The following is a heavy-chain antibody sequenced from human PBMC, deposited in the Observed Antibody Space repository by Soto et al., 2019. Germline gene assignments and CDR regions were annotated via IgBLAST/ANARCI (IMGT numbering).Heavy chain of an antibody. CDR3: ARSNIAAAAIDY. CDR1: GGSISSSSYY. Sequence: PSETLSLTCTVSGGSISSSSYYWSWIRQPPGKGLEWIGYIYYSGSPNYNPSLKSRVTISLDTSKNQFSLKLSSVTAADTALYYCARSNIAAAAIDYWGQGTRVTVSS. V-gene: IGHV4-61*01. CDR2: IYYSGSP. D-gene: IGHD6-13*01. J-gene: IGHJ4*02.